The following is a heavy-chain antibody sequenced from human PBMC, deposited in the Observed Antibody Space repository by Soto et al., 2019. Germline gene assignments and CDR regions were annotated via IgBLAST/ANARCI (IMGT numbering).Heavy chain of an antibody. V-gene: IGHV3-23*01. Sequence: GGSLRLSCAASGFTFSSYAMSWVRQAPGKGLEWVSAISGSGGSTYYADSVKGRFTISRDNSKNTLYLQMNSLRAEDTAVYYCAKVGYSYGLDIDYWYFDLWGRGTLVTVSS. J-gene: IGHJ2*01. CDR3: AKVGYSYGLDIDYWYFDL. D-gene: IGHD5-18*01. CDR2: ISGSGGST. CDR1: GFTFSSYA.